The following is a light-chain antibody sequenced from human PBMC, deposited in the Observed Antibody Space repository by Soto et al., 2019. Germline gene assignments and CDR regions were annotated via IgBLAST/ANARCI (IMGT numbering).Light chain of an antibody. CDR1: QTVNSY. J-gene: IGKJ5*01. V-gene: IGKV3-11*01. CDR2: DAS. CDR3: QQRGSSIT. Sequence: IVLTQSPATLSLWPGETAILSCRASQTVNSYLSWYQQKAGQAPRLLIYDASNRVPGIPARFSGSGSGTDFTLTISSLEPEDFAVYYCQQRGSSITFGQVTRLEIE.